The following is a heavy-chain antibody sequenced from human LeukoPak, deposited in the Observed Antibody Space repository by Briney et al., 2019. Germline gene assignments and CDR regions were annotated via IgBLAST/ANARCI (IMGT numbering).Heavy chain of an antibody. CDR2: INPNSGGT. Sequence: ASVKVSCKASGYTFTDYYMHWVRQTPGQGLEWMGWINPNSGGTNYAQKFQGRVTMTRDTSISTAYMELSRLKSDDTAVYYCARDPRNDYGDYFFDYWGQGTLVTVSS. D-gene: IGHD4-17*01. V-gene: IGHV1-2*02. J-gene: IGHJ4*02. CDR1: GYTFTDYY. CDR3: ARDPRNDYGDYFFDY.